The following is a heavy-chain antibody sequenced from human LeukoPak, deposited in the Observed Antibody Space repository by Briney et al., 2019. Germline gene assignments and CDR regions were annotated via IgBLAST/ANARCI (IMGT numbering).Heavy chain of an antibody. V-gene: IGHV1-3*01. J-gene: IGHJ5*02. D-gene: IGHD3-3*01. Sequence: ASVKVSCKASGYTFTSYAMHWVRQAPGQRLEWMVWINAGNGNTKYSQKFQGRVTITRDTSASTAYMELSSLRSEDTAVYYCARDSPPWASEEDPPFDPWGQGTLVTVSS. CDR2: INAGNGNT. CDR1: GYTFTSYA. CDR3: ARDSPPWASEEDPPFDP.